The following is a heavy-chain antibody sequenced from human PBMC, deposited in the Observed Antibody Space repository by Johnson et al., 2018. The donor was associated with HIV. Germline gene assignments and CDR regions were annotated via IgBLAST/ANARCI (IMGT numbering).Heavy chain of an antibody. CDR1: GFTFDDYG. CDR2: INWNGGRT. V-gene: IGHV3-20*04. J-gene: IGHJ3*02. Sequence: VQLVESGGGVVQPGRSLRLTCAASGFTFDDYGMSWVRQAPGKGLEWVSGINWNGGRTGYTDSVNGRFTISRDNAKNSLYLHMNSLRAEDTAFYYCARALKWEMGLPDWDAFDIWGQGTMVTVSS. CDR3: ARALKWEMGLPDWDAFDI. D-gene: IGHD1-26*01.